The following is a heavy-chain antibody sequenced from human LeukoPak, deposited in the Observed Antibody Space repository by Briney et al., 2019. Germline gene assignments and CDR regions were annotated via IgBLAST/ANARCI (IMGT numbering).Heavy chain of an antibody. CDR3: AKAPKVGATMVLLDYFDY. Sequence: GGSLRLSCAASGFTFSSYGMSWVCQAPGKGLEWVSAISGSGGSTYYADSVKGRFTISRDNSKNPLYLQMNSLRAEDTAVYYCAKAPKVGATMVLLDYFDYWGQGTLVTVSS. V-gene: IGHV3-23*01. J-gene: IGHJ4*02. CDR2: ISGSGGST. D-gene: IGHD1-26*01. CDR1: GFTFSSYG.